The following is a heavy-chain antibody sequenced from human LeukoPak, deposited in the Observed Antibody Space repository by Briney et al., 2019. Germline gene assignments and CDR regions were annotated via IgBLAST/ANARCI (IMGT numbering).Heavy chain of an antibody. D-gene: IGHD1-26*01. CDR3: ARPGVEVGAMNADY. CDR2: IYYSGST. V-gene: IGHV4-39*01. Sequence: SETLSLTCTVSGGSISSSSYYWGWIRQPPGTGLEWIGSIYYSGSTYYNPSLKSRVTISVDTSKNQFSLKLSSVTAADTAVYYCARPGVEVGAMNADYWGQGTLVTVSS. CDR1: GGSISSSSYY. J-gene: IGHJ4*02.